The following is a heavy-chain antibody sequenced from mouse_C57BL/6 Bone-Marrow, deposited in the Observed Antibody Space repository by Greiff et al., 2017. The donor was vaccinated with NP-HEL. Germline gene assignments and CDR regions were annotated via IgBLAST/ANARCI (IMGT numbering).Heavy chain of an antibody. CDR3: ARFLTTVDAMDY. D-gene: IGHD1-1*01. CDR2: IHPNSGST. CDR1: GYTFTSYW. J-gene: IGHJ4*01. Sequence: QVQLQQPGAELVKPGASVKLSCKASGYTFTSYWMHWVKQRPGQGLEWIGMIHPNSGSTNYNEKFKSKATLTVDKSSSTAYMQLSSLTSEDSAVYDCARFLTTVDAMDYWGQGTSVTVSS. V-gene: IGHV1-64*01.